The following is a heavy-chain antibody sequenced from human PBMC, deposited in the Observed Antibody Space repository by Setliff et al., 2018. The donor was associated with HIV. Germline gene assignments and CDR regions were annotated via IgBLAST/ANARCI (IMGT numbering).Heavy chain of an antibody. Sequence: SVKVSCKSSGGSFNTYAINWVRRAPGQGLEWMGGIISIFDKANYAQKFHGRLTITADDSTRTVCMELNSLGSGDTAVYYCARGGVRGYSYGEAFDIWGQGTLVTVSS. CDR2: IISIFDKA. CDR1: GGSFNTYA. D-gene: IGHD5-18*01. J-gene: IGHJ3*02. CDR3: ARGGVRGYSYGEAFDI. V-gene: IGHV1-69*13.